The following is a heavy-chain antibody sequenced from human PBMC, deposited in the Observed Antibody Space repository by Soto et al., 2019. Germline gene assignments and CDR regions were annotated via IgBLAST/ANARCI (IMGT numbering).Heavy chain of an antibody. CDR3: ARPTDYNSGWFGLVDY. CDR2: ISYDGINK. V-gene: IGHV3-30*03. J-gene: IGHJ4*02. D-gene: IGHD3-10*01. Sequence: QVQLVESGGGVVQPGRSLRLSCAASGFTFSDRGMHWVRQAPGKGLEWVAIISYDGINKYYIDSVKGRFTISRDNSKNTLYLQMDSLRGDDTGVYYCARPTDYNSGWFGLVDYWGQGTLVTVSS. CDR1: GFTFSDRG.